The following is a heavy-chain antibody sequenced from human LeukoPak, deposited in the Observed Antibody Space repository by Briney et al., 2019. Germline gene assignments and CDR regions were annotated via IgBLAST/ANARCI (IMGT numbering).Heavy chain of an antibody. D-gene: IGHD2-15*01. J-gene: IGHJ3*01. V-gene: IGHV3-15*01. CDR2: IKSKTDGGTT. Sequence: GGSLRLSCAASGLTFSKAWMSWVRQAPGKGLEYVGRIKSKTDGGTTDYAAPVKGRFTISRDDSKNTVYLQMNSLKTEDTAVYYCTTVGYCSAGSCAGFDFWGQGTMVTASS. CDR3: TTVGYCSAGSCAGFDF. CDR1: GLTFSKAW.